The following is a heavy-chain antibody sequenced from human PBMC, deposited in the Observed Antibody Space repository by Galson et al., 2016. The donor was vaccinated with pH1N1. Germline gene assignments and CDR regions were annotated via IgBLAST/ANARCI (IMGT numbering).Heavy chain of an antibody. J-gene: IGHJ4*02. CDR1: GYSFTRYY. Sequence: SVKVSCKASGYSFTRYYMHWIRQAPGQGLEWMGIIDPSDGTTTYSQKFQDRISLTRDTSTNSVYMELNNLRPGDSATYFGARRYYFDYWGQGTLVTVSS. V-gene: IGHV1-46*01. CDR2: IDPSDGTT. CDR3: ARRYYFDY.